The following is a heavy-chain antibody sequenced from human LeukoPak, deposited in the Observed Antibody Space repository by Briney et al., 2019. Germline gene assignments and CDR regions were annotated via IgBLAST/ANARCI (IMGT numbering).Heavy chain of an antibody. CDR1: GFTFSTYT. Sequence: PGGSLILSCVASGFTFSTYTFSWVRPAPGKGLEWLSYISSGGLTIFYADSVKGRFTISRDNTKNAIYLDMTNLRAEDTAVYYCARDFDYGDYIDFWGQGTLVAVSS. D-gene: IGHD4/OR15-4a*01. CDR3: ARDFDYGDYIDF. CDR2: ISSGGLTI. V-gene: IGHV3-48*04. J-gene: IGHJ4*02.